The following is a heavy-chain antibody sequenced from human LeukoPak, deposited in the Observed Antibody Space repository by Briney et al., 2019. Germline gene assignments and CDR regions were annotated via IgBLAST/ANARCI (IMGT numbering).Heavy chain of an antibody. Sequence: PGGSLRLSCAASGFTFDDYGMSWVRQAPGKGLEWVGFIRSKAYGGTTEYAASVKGRFTISRDDSKSIAYLQMNSLKTEDTAVYYCTRELCGGDCYYDYWGQGTLVTVSS. CDR3: TRELCGGDCYYDY. V-gene: IGHV3-49*04. CDR1: GFTFDDYG. J-gene: IGHJ4*02. CDR2: IRSKAYGGTT. D-gene: IGHD2-21*01.